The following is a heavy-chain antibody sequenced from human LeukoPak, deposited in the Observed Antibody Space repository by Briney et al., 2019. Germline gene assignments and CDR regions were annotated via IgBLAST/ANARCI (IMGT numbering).Heavy chain of an antibody. D-gene: IGHD6-13*01. CDR2: INYYGGEK. J-gene: IGHJ4*02. V-gene: IGHV3-7*01. Sequence: GRSLRLSCAASGFTFSRYWMSWVRQAQGKGLEWVAKINYYGGEKYYVDSVKRRFTISRDNAKNSLYLQMNSLRAEDMAVYYCATYNLAASREFDYWGQGTLVTVSS. CDR1: GFTFSRYW. CDR3: ATYNLAASREFDY.